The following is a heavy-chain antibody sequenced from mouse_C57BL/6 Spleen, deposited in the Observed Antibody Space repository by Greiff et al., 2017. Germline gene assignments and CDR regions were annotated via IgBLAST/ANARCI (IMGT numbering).Heavy chain of an antibody. J-gene: IGHJ2*01. D-gene: IGHD2-4*01. CDR3: ARRGYEYDVKDYCDY. V-gene: IGHV1-55*01. CDR2: IYPGSGST. CDR1: GYTFTSSW. Sequence: QVQLQQPGAELVKPGASVKMSCKASGYTFTSSWITWVKQRPGQGLAWIGDIYPGSGSTNYNEKFKSQATLTLATSSSTAYMQLSSLTSEDSAVYYYARRGYEYDVKDYCDYWGQGTTLTVSS.